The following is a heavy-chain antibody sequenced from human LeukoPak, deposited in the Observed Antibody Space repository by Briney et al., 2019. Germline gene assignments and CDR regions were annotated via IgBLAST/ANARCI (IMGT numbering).Heavy chain of an antibody. V-gene: IGHV1-8*01. D-gene: IGHD3-22*01. CDR3: ARAHPAYYYDSSGYYYGY. CDR2: MNPNSGNT. J-gene: IGHJ4*02. CDR1: GYTFTSYD. Sequence: ASVKVSCKASGYTFTSYDINWVRQATGQGLEWMGWMNPNSGNTGYAQKFQGRVTMTRNTSISTAYMELSSLRSEDTAVYYCARAHPAYYYDSSGYYYGYWGQGTLVTVSS.